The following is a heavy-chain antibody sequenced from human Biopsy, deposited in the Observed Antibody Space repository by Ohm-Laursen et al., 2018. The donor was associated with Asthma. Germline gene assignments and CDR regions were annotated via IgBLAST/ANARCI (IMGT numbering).Heavy chain of an antibody. Sequence: SETLSLTCHVYPGSFSGFFWTWIRQPPGKGLEWIGNIYKSGQVYYNLSLKSRVTISVDTSKNQFSLQLRSVTAADTAVYYCARQKLVAAEGPFDMWGQGTMVSVSS. CDR3: ARQKLVAAEGPFDM. V-gene: IGHV4-34*01. J-gene: IGHJ3*02. CDR2: IYKSGQV. CDR1: PGSFSGFF. D-gene: IGHD1-26*01.